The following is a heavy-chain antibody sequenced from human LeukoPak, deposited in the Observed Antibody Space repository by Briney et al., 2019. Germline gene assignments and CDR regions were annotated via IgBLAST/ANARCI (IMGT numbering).Heavy chain of an antibody. D-gene: IGHD5-24*01. V-gene: IGHV1-18*04. Sequence: GPVKVSCKASGYTFTGYYMHWVRQAPGQGLEWMGWISAYNGNTNYAQKLQGRVTMTTDTSTSTAYMELRSLRSDDTAVYYCARDDGDYWGQGTLVTVSS. CDR1: GYTFTGYY. CDR3: ARDDGDY. CDR2: ISAYNGNT. J-gene: IGHJ4*02.